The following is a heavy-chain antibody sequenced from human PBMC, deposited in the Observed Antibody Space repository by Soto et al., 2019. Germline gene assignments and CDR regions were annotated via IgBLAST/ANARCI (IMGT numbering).Heavy chain of an antibody. D-gene: IGHD1-26*01. CDR2: IKSKTDGGTT. CDR1: GFTLSNAW. CDR3: TTDAQGSYGY. V-gene: IGHV3-15*01. Sequence: GGSLRLSCAASGFTLSNAWMSWVRQAPGKGLEWVGRIKSKTDGGTTDYAAPVQGRFTISRDDSKNTLYLQMNSLKTEDKAVYYCTTDAQGSYGYWGQGTLVTVSS. J-gene: IGHJ4*02.